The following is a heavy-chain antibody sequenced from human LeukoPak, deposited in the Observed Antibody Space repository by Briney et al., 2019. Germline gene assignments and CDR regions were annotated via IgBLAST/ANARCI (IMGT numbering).Heavy chain of an antibody. CDR1: GDTLSSYA. V-gene: IGHV1-69*06. D-gene: IGHD6-13*01. CDR3: ARNLRRSMWYIWFDS. Sequence: SGKFSCKASGDTLSSYAISWVRQAPGQGLEWMGGIIPIFGTANYAQKFQGRVTITSDKSTSTAYMELSSLSSDDTAAYYCARNLRRSMWYIWFDSWGQGTLVTVSS. CDR2: IIPIFGTA. J-gene: IGHJ5*01.